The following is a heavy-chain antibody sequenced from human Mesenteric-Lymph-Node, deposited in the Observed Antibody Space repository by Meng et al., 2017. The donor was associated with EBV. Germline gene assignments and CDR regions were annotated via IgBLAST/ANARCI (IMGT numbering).Heavy chain of an antibody. Sequence: QSPLQQWGAGLLKPSETLSLTCAVYGGSFSGYYWSWIRQPPGKGLEWIGEINHSGSTNYNPSLKSRVTISVDTSKNQFSLKLSSVTAADTAAYYCARVFPDLDYWGQGTLVTVSS. CDR1: GGSFSGYY. V-gene: IGHV4-34*01. CDR2: INHSGST. J-gene: IGHJ4*02. CDR3: ARVFPDLDY.